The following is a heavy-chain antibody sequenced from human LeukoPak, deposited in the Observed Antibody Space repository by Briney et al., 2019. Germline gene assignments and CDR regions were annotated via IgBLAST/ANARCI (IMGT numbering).Heavy chain of an antibody. V-gene: IGHV3-30*18. D-gene: IGHD6-13*01. Sequence: PGGSLRLFCAASGFTFSSYGMHWVRQAPGKGLEWVAVISYDGSNKYYADSVKGRFTISRDNSKNTLYLQMNSLRAEDTAVYYCAKYEYSSSSGPTFDYWGQGTLVTVSS. CDR3: AKYEYSSSSGPTFDY. J-gene: IGHJ4*02. CDR1: GFTFSSYG. CDR2: ISYDGSNK.